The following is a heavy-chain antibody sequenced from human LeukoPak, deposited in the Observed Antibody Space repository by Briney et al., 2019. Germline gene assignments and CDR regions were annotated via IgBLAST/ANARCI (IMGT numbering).Heavy chain of an antibody. CDR2: IYDSGSS. D-gene: IGHD3-10*01. CDR1: GYSISSGYY. Sequence: SETLSLTCTVSGYSISSGYYWGWIRQPPGEGLGWIGSIYDSGSSYYNPPLKSRVTISVDTSKNQFSLKLSSVTAADTAVYYCARESIEDGSGYWGQGTLVTVSS. CDR3: ARESIEDGSGY. J-gene: IGHJ4*02. V-gene: IGHV4-38-2*02.